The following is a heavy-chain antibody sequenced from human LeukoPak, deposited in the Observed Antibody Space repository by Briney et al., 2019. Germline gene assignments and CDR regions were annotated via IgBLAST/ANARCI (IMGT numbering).Heavy chain of an antibody. CDR3: ARAPSEIGGYYPEYFRH. CDR2: KSDGST. CDR1: GFTFSTYW. Sequence: GGSLRLSCAASGFTFSTYWMHWVRXAPGKGLVWVSRKSDGSTNYADSVKGRFTISRDNAKNTVSLQMNSLRPEDTGVYYCARAPSEIGGYYPEYFRHWGQGTLVTVSS. D-gene: IGHD3-22*01. J-gene: IGHJ1*01. V-gene: IGHV3-74*01.